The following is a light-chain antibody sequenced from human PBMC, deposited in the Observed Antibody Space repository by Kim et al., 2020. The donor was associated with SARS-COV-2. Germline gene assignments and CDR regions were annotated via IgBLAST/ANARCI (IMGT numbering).Light chain of an antibody. J-gene: IGKJ1*01. V-gene: IGKV3-11*01. CDR1: QSVSSY. CDR2: DVS. Sequence: EIVLTQSPATLSLSPGERATLSCRASQSVSSYLDWYQQKPGQAPRLLIYDVSNRATGTPARFSGSGSGTDFALTISSLEPEDFAVYYCQQHSNWPRTFGHGTKVDIK. CDR3: QQHSNWPRT.